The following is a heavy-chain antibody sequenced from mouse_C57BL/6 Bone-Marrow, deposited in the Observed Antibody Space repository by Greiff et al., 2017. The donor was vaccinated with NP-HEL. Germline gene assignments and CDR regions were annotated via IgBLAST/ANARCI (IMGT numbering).Heavy chain of an antibody. CDR2: IYPGSGNT. V-gene: IGHV1-66*01. J-gene: IGHJ2*01. CDR1: GYSFTSYY. CDR3: ARGGRVGDSSYFDY. D-gene: IGHD1-1*01. Sequence: VQLQQSGPELVKPGASVKISCKASGYSFTSYYIHWVKQRPGQGLEWIGWIYPGSGNTKYNEKFKGKATLTAATSSRTAYLQLSRLTSEDSAVYYCARGGRVGDSSYFDYWGQGTTLTVSS.